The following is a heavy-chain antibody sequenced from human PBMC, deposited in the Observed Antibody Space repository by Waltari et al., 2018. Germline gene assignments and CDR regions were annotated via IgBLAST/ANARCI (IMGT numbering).Heavy chain of an antibody. CDR3: ARSLEPREDFDY. CDR2: IFSNDEK. J-gene: IGHJ4*02. Sequence: QVTLKESGPVLVKPTETLTLTCTVSGFSLSNARMGVSWIRQPPGKALEWLAHIFSNDEKSYSTSPKSRLTSSKDTSKSQVVLTMTNMDPVGTATYYCARSLEPREDFDYWGQGTLVTVSS. CDR1: GFSLSNARMG. V-gene: IGHV2-26*01. D-gene: IGHD1-1*01.